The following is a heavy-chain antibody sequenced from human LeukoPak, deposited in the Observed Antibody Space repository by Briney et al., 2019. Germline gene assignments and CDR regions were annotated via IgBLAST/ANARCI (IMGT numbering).Heavy chain of an antibody. J-gene: IGHJ6*04. D-gene: IGHD2-2*01. CDR1: GGTFSSYA. CDR2: IIPIFGIA. Sequence: SVKVSCKASGGTFSSYAISWVRQAPGQGLEWMGGIIPIFGIANYAQKFQGRVTITADESTSTAYMELSSLRSEDTAVYYCARNAVPDRPFSGMDVWGKGTTVTVPS. V-gene: IGHV1-69*13. CDR3: ARNAVPDRPFSGMDV.